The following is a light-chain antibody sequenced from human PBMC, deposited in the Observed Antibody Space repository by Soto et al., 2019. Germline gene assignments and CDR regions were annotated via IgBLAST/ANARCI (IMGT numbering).Light chain of an antibody. CDR1: QSVSSY. CDR3: QQSYSTPALT. CDR2: DAS. V-gene: IGKV3-11*01. Sequence: EIVLTQSPATLSLSPGERATLSCRASQSVSSYLAWYRQIPGQAPRLLIYDASKRATGIPDRFSGGGSGTDFTLTISSLQPEDFATYYCQQSYSTPALTFGGGTKVDIK. J-gene: IGKJ4*01.